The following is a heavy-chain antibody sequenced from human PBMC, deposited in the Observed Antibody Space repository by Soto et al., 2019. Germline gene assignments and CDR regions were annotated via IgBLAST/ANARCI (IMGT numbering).Heavy chain of an antibody. Sequence: QVQLQESGLGLVKPSQTLSLTCTVSGGSISSGGYYWSWIRQHPGKGLEWIGYIYYSGSTYYNPSLKSRVTISVDTSKNQFSLKLSSVTAADTAVYYCARGPGGGMATSTTTFDYWGQGTLVTVSS. V-gene: IGHV4-31*03. CDR2: IYYSGST. D-gene: IGHD5-12*01. CDR3: ARGPGGGMATSTTTFDY. J-gene: IGHJ4*02. CDR1: GGSISSGGYY.